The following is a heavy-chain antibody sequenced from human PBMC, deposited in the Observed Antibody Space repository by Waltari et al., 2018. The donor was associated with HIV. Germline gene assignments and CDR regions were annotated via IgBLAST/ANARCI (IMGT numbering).Heavy chain of an antibody. Sequence: QLQLQESGPGLVKPSETLSLTCTVTGGSISSSSYYWGWIRQPPGKGLEWIGSIYYSGSTYYNPSLKSRVTISVDTSKNQFSLKLSSVTAADTAVYYCARDTRIIAAAGTVWFDPWGQGTLVTVSS. J-gene: IGHJ5*02. V-gene: IGHV4-39*07. CDR3: ARDTRIIAAAGTVWFDP. D-gene: IGHD6-13*01. CDR2: IYYSGST. CDR1: GGSISSSSYY.